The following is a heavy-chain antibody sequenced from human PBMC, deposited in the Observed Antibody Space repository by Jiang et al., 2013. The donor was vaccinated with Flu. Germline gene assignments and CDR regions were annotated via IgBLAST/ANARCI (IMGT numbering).Heavy chain of an antibody. D-gene: IGHD6-19*01. CDR1: GGSISSSSYY. CDR3: ARDYGSGWPGAEYFQH. Sequence: GPGLVKPSETLSLTCTVSGGSISSSSYYWGWIRQPPGKGLEWIGSIYYSGSTYYNPSLKSRVTISVDTSKNQFSLKLSSVTAADTAVYYCARDYGSGWPGAEYFQHWGQGTLVTVSS. V-gene: IGHV4-39*07. J-gene: IGHJ1*01. CDR2: IYYSGST.